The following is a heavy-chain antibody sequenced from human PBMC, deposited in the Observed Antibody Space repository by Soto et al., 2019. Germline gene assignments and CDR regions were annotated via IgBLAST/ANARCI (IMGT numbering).Heavy chain of an antibody. V-gene: IGHV4-59*01. CDR1: GGSISSYY. Sequence: SETLSLTCTVSGGSISSYYWSWIRQPPGKGLEWIGYIYYSGSTNYNPSLKSRVTISVDTSKNQFSLKLSSVTAADTAVYYCARSWGKGYYYYMDVWGKGTTVTVSS. D-gene: IGHD6-13*01. J-gene: IGHJ6*03. CDR3: ARSWGKGYYYYMDV. CDR2: IYYSGST.